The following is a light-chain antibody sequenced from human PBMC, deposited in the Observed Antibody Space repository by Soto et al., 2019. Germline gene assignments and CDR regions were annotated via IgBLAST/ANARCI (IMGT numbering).Light chain of an antibody. CDR2: GAS. CDR3: QQYCSSAYT. J-gene: IGKJ2*01. V-gene: IGKV3-20*01. CDR1: QSVSTSS. Sequence: EMVLTQSPGTLSLSPGERATLSCRASQSVSTSSLAWYQRKPGQAPRLLIYGASIKAGGIPDRFSGSGSGTDFTLTIRSLEPDAVEVYYCQQYCSSAYTFGQGTQLEIQ.